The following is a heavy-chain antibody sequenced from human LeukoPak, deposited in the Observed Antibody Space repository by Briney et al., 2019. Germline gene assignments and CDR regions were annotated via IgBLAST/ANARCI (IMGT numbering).Heavy chain of an antibody. CDR1: GFTVTNDY. Sequence: GGSLRLSCAVSGFTVTNDYMNWVRQAPGKGLEWVSIIYSGGSTYYADSVKGRFTISRDSSNNTLFPQMSNLRADDSGLYYCATDVRSSPLGFWGHGTLVTVSS. CDR2: IYSGGST. J-gene: IGHJ4*01. CDR3: ATDVRSSPLGF. V-gene: IGHV3-66*01. D-gene: IGHD6-13*01.